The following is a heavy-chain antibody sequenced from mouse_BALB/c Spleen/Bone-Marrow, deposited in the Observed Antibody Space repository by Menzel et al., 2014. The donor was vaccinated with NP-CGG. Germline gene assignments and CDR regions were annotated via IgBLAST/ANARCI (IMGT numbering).Heavy chain of an antibody. CDR1: GFDFSGFW. CDR3: ARLGYYGGSAY. J-gene: IGHJ3*01. CDR2: INPDSNTI. D-gene: IGHD2-3*01. Sequence: EVQLQQSGGGLVQPGRSLKLSCAASGFDFSGFWMGWVRRAPGKGLEWIGEINPDSNTINYTPSLKDRFIISRDNAKNTLYLQMSKVRSEDTALYYCARLGYYGGSAYWGQGTLVTVSA. V-gene: IGHV4-1*02.